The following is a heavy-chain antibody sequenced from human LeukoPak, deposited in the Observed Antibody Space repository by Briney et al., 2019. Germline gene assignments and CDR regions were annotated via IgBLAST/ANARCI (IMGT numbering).Heavy chain of an antibody. V-gene: IGHV1-69*13. D-gene: IGHD3-10*01. J-gene: IGHJ6*04. Sequence: GASVKVSCKASGGTFSSYAISWVRQAPGQGLEWMGRIIPIFGIANYAQKFQGRVTITADESTSTAYMELSSLRSEDTAVYYCARSFGSGSPWDYYYYGMDVWGKGTTVTVSS. CDR1: GGTFSSYA. CDR3: ARSFGSGSPWDYYYYGMDV. CDR2: IIPIFGIA.